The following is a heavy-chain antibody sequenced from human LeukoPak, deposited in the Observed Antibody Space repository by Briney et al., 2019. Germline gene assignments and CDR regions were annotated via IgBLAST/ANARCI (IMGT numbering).Heavy chain of an antibody. V-gene: IGHV3-66*01. CDR1: GFIVSRNY. D-gene: IGHD2-8*01. Sequence: GRSLSLLRAASGFIVSRNYMGWVRQAPGKGLEWVSALSSKYETYYADYVKGRFTISRDNSENTLYLQMNALRAEDTALYYCYGIHLVFCFVHWGRGTMVIVFS. J-gene: IGHJ3*01. CDR2: LSSKYET. CDR3: YGIHLVFCFVH.